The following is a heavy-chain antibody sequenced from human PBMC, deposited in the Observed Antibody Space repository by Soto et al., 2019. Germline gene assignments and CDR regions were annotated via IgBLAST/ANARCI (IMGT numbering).Heavy chain of an antibody. CDR1: GASIKTGGYY. J-gene: IGHJ4*02. V-gene: IGHV4-31*11. CDR2: IYFSGTT. Sequence: QVQLQESGPGLVKPSQTLSLTCAVSGASIKTGGYYWAWIRQHPTKGLEWIGYIYFSGTTWYNPSLKSRVVMSVDLSENQFSLNLTSVTAADTAVYFWATNRGFALSYFDSWGQGTPVTVSS. D-gene: IGHD2-8*01. CDR3: ATNRGFALSYFDS.